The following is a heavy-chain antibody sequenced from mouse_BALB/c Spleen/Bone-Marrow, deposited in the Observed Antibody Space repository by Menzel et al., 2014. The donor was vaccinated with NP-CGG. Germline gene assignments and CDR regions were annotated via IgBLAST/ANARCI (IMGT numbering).Heavy chain of an antibody. CDR3: ARSPYDYAAMDY. J-gene: IGHJ4*01. CDR1: GFTFSSFG. CDR2: IGSGSSTI. Sequence: EVQLQESGGGLVQPGGSRKLSCAASGFTFSSFGMHWARQAPEKGLEWVAYIGSGSSTIYYADTVKGRFTISRDNPKNALFLQMTSLRSEDTAMYYCARSPYDYAAMDYWGQGTSVTVSS. V-gene: IGHV5-17*02. D-gene: IGHD2-4*01.